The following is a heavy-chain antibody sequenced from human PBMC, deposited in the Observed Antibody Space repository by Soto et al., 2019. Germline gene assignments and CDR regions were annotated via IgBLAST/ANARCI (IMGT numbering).Heavy chain of an antibody. J-gene: IGHJ6*02. CDR3: ARGGIAAAGPPRYYYYGMDV. CDR1: GFTFRSDA. CDR2: ISYDGSNK. D-gene: IGHD6-13*01. Sequence: PGGSLRLSGADAGFTFRSDAMHWVRQAPGKGLEWVAVISYDGSNKYYADSVKGRFTISRDNSKNTLYLQMNSLRAEDTAVYYCARGGIAAAGPPRYYYYGMDVWGQGTTVTVSS. V-gene: IGHV3-30-3*01.